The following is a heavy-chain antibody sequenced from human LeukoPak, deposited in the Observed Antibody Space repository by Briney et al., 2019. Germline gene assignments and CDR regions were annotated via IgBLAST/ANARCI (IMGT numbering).Heavy chain of an antibody. J-gene: IGHJ4*02. CDR2: IYTSGST. D-gene: IGHD6-19*01. CDR1: GGSISSGSYY. CDR3: ARALSSGWYRGSFDY. Sequence: SETLSLTCTVSGGSISSGSYYWSWIRQPAGKGLEWIGRIYTSGSTNYNPSLKSRVTISVDTSKNQFSLKLSSVTAADTAVYYCARALSSGWYRGSFDYWGQGTLVTVSS. V-gene: IGHV4-61*02.